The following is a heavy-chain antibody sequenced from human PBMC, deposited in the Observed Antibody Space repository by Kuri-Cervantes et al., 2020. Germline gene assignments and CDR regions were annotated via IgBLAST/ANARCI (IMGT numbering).Heavy chain of an antibody. J-gene: IGHJ4*02. CDR3: ARETGDLPAFDY. V-gene: IGHV3-33*01. CDR2: IRSDGSNK. D-gene: IGHD7-27*01. Sequence: LSLTCAASGFTFSTYGMHWVRQAPGKGPEWVAFIRSDGSNKYYADSVKGRFSISRDNSKNTLYLQMNSLRAEDTAVYYCARETGDLPAFDYWGQGTLVTVSS. CDR1: GFTFSTYG.